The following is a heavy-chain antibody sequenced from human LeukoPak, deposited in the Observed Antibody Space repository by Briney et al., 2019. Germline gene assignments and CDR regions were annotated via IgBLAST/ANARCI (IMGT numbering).Heavy chain of an antibody. CDR3: ARGGGTYSEFDY. Sequence: SVKVSCKASGYTFTGYYMHWVRQSPGQGLEWRGGIIPIFVKGNYAQKFQGKVTITADKSTNTAYMEMSSLRSEDTAVYYCARGGGTYSEFDYWGQGTLVTVSS. J-gene: IGHJ4*02. D-gene: IGHD1-26*01. CDR2: IIPIFVKG. CDR1: GYTFTGYY. V-gene: IGHV1-69*06.